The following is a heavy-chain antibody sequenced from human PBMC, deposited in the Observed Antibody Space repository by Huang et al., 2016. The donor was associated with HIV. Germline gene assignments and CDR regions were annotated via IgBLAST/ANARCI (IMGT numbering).Heavy chain of an antibody. CDR3: ARSAVPGDGDWFDP. CDR2: ISYDGRNK. CDR1: GFTFTNYA. Sequence: QVQLVESGGGLVQPGRSLRLSCAASGFTFTNYAIHWVRQGPGKGVEGGAFISYDGRNKFYADSVKGRFTSSRDNSKSTLYLLMNSLRVDDTALYYCARSAVPGDGDWFDPWGQGTLVTVSS. V-gene: IGHV3-30*04. D-gene: IGHD6-19*01. J-gene: IGHJ5*02.